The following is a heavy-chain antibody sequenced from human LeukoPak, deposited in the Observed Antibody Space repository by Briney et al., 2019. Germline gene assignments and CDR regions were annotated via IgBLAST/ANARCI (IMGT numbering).Heavy chain of an antibody. J-gene: IGHJ4*02. D-gene: IGHD1-26*01. CDR1: GFTFSSYW. V-gene: IGHV3-74*01. CDR2: TNSDGSST. Sequence: PGGSLRLSCAASGFTFSSYWMHWVRQVPGKGLVWVSRTNSDGSSTNYADSVKGRFTISRGSARNTVYLQMNSLRAEDTAVYYCVSRWELLHWGQGTLVTVSS. CDR3: VSRWELLH.